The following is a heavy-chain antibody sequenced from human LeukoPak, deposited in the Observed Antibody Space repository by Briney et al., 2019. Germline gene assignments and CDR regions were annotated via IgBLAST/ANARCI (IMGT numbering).Heavy chain of an antibody. J-gene: IGHJ5*02. D-gene: IGHD3-22*01. Sequence: SETLSLTCAVYGGSFSGYYWSWIRQPPGKGLEWIGEINHSGSTNYNPSLKSRVTISVDKSKNQFSLKLSSVTAADTAVYYCARVETYYYDSSGSTLFDPWGQGTLVTVSS. V-gene: IGHV4-34*01. CDR1: GGSFSGYY. CDR2: INHSGST. CDR3: ARVETYYYDSSGSTLFDP.